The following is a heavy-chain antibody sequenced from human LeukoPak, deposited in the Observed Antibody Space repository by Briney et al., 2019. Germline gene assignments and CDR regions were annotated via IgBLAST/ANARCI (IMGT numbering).Heavy chain of an antibody. D-gene: IGHD6-13*01. CDR2: IWYDGSNK. J-gene: IGHJ4*02. CDR1: GFTFSNYG. Sequence: TGGSLRLSCAASGFTFSNYGMHWVRQAPGKGLEWVAIIWYDGSNKYYADSVKGRFTISRDNSKNTLYLQVNSLRAEDTAVYYCARDRDVYSSRWNRNFAYWGQGTLVTVSA. CDR3: ARDRDVYSSRWNRNFAY. V-gene: IGHV3-33*01.